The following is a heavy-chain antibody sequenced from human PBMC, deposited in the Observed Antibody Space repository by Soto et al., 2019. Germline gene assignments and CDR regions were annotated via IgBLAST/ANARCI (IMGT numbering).Heavy chain of an antibody. D-gene: IGHD3-3*01. V-gene: IGHV1-3*01. CDR2: INAGNGNT. CDR3: ARVRPRRITIFGVAPFGWFDP. J-gene: IGHJ5*02. Sequence: ASVKVSCKASGYTFTSYAMHWVRQAPGQRLEWMGWINAGNGNTKYSQKFQGRVTITRDTSASTAYMELSSLRSEDTAVYYCARVRPRRITIFGVAPFGWFDPWVQGTLVTVS. CDR1: GYTFTSYA.